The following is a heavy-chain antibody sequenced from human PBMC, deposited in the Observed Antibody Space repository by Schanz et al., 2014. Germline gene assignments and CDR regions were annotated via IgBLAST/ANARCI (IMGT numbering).Heavy chain of an antibody. CDR1: GYTFTGYS. D-gene: IGHD1-7*01. J-gene: IGHJ5*02. Sequence: QVLLVQSGAEVKQPGASVKVSCKASGYTFTGYSIHWVRQAAGQGLEWMGCINPYSGATYYAQKFQGRVTLTSDASLTTVYMEVHSLTSDDTAVFFCARDQTGTTNWFDPWGQGTLVTVSS. CDR2: INPYSGAT. V-gene: IGHV1-2*02. CDR3: ARDQTGTTNWFDP.